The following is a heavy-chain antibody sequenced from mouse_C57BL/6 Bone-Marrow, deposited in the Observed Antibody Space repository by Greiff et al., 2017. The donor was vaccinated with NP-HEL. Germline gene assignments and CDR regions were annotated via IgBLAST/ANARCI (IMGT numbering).Heavy chain of an antibody. CDR1: GFSFTSYG. Sequence: VQGVESGPGLVQPSQSLSITCTVSGFSFTSYGVHWVRQSPGKGLEWLGVIWSGGSTDYNAAFISRLSISKDNSNSQVFFKMNSLQADDTAIYYCASPSYDVNYAMDYWGQGTSVTVSS. J-gene: IGHJ4*01. CDR3: ASPSYDVNYAMDY. CDR2: IWSGGST. V-gene: IGHV2-2*01. D-gene: IGHD2-12*01.